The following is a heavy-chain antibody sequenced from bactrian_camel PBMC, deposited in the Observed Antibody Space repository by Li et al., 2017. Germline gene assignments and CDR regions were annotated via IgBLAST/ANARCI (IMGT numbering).Heavy chain of an antibody. CDR2: VGSHDTA. CDR3: ALDFISPFSGLGSCKDKYDYNY. D-gene: IGHD5*01. J-gene: IGHJ4*01. V-gene: IGHV3S55*01. CDR1: GYSYRS. Sequence: HVQLVESGGGSVQAGGSLRLSCVASGYSYRSIGWFRQAPGKERERVAVVGSHDTATYANSVKDRFTISQDKNTLYLQMNSLKPEDTAMYYCALDFISPFSGLGSCKDKYDYNYWGQGTQVTVS.